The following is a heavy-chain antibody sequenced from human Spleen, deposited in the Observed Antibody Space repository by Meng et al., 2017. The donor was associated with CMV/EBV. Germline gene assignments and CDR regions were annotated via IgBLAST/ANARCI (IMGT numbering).Heavy chain of an antibody. CDR2: ISSSSSYI. J-gene: IGHJ4*02. CDR3: ARHVYYRFDY. CDR1: GFTFSSYS. V-gene: IGHV3-21*01. D-gene: IGHD1-26*01. Sequence: GESLKISCAASGFTFSSYSMNWVRQAPGKGLEWVSSISSSSSYIYYADSVKGRFTISRDNAKNSLYLQMNSLRPDDTAVYFCARHVYYRFDYWGQGTLVTVSS.